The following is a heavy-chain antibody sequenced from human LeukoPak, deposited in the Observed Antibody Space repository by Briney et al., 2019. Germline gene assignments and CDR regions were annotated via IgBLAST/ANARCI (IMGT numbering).Heavy chain of an antibody. CDR3: ARVPSEPYFDY. V-gene: IGHV4-4*02. J-gene: IGHJ4*02. CDR2: IYHSGST. CDR1: GFTFSTYAM. Sequence: GSLRLSCAASGFTFSTYAMSWVRQPPGKGLEWIGEIYHSGSTNYNPSLKSRVTISVDKSKNQFSLKLSSVTAADTAVYYCARVPSEPYFDYWGQGTLVTVSS.